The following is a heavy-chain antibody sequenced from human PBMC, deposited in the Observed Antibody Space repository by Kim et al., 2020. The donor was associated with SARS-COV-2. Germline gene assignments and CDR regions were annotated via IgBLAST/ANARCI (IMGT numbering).Heavy chain of an antibody. CDR3: ARGSPYYYDSSGYYSPPNY. CDR1: GFTFSSYS. Sequence: GGSLRLSCAASGFTFSSYSMNWVRQAPGKGLEWVSSISSSSSYIYYADSVKGRFTISRDNAKNSLYLQMNSLRAEDTAVYYCARGSPYYYDSSGYYSPPNYWGQGTLVTVSS. J-gene: IGHJ4*02. V-gene: IGHV3-21*01. D-gene: IGHD3-22*01. CDR2: ISSSSSYI.